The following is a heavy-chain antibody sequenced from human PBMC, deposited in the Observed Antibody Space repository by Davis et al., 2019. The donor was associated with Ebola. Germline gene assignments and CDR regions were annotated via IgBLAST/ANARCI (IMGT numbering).Heavy chain of an antibody. CDR2: IYYSGST. J-gene: IGHJ5*02. Sequence: GSLRLSCTVSGGSISSYYWSWIRQPPGKGLEWIGYIYYSGSTNYNPSLKSRVTISVDTSKNQFSLKLGSVTAADTAVYYCAKIFTPGWFDPWGQGTLVTVSS. CDR1: GGSISSYY. CDR3: AKIFTPGWFDP. V-gene: IGHV4-59*01. D-gene: IGHD3-3*01.